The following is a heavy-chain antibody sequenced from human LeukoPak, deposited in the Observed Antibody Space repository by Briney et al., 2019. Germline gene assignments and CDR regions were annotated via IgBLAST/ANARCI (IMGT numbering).Heavy chain of an antibody. J-gene: IGHJ4*02. CDR3: ARVETTVETLFDY. Sequence: ASVKVSCKASGYTFTSYDINWVRQATGQGLEWMGWMNPNSGNTNYAQKLQGRVTMTTDTSTSTAYMELRSLRSDDTAVYFCARVETTVETLFDYWGQGTLVTVSS. D-gene: IGHD4-23*01. V-gene: IGHV1-8*02. CDR2: MNPNSGNT. CDR1: GYTFTSYD.